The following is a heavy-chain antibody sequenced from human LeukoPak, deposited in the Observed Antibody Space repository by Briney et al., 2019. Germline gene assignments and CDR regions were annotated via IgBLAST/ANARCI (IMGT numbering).Heavy chain of an antibody. V-gene: IGHV1-24*01. CDR3: ATDRMWYSSSWYYFDY. Sequence: ASVKVSCKVSGYTLTELSMHWVRQAPGKGLEWMGGLDPEDGETIYAQKFQGRVTMTEDTSTDTAYMELSSLRSEDTAVYYCATDRMWYSSSWYYFDYWGQGTLVTVSS. D-gene: IGHD6-13*01. CDR1: GYTLTELS. CDR2: LDPEDGET. J-gene: IGHJ4*02.